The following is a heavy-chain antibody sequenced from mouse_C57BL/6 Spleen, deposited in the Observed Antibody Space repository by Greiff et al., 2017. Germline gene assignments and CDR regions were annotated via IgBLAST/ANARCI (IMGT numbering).Heavy chain of an antibody. Sequence: EVQLQESGGGLVQPGGSMKLSCVASGFTFSNYWMNWVRQSPEKGLEWVAQIRLKSDNYATHYAESVKGRFTISRDDSKSSVYLQMNNLRAEDTGIYYCTGDGYYVRYAMDYWGQGTSVTVSS. CDR1: GFTFSNYW. J-gene: IGHJ4*01. CDR3: TGDGYYVRYAMDY. V-gene: IGHV6-3*01. CDR2: IRLKSDNYAT. D-gene: IGHD2-3*01.